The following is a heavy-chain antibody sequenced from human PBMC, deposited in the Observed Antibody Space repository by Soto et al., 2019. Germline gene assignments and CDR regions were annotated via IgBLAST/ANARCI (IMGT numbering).Heavy chain of an antibody. V-gene: IGHV1-69*13. CDR2: IIPIFGTA. J-gene: IGHJ4*02. Sequence: GASVKVSCKASGGTFSSYAISWVRQAPGQGLEWMGGIIPIFGTANYAQKFQGRVTITADESTRTAYMELSSLRSEDTDVYYCASSKWYFYDSSGHYSGLDSWAQGTLVTSP. CDR3: ASSKWYFYDSSGHYSGLDS. D-gene: IGHD3-22*01. CDR1: GGTFSSYA.